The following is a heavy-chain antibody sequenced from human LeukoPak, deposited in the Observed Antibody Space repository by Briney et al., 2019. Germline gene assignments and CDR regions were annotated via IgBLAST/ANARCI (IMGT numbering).Heavy chain of an antibody. CDR1: GFTFSSYA. CDR2: ISGSGGST. CDR3: AKDNYDILTGYRYFDY. J-gene: IGHJ4*02. D-gene: IGHD3-9*01. V-gene: IGHV3-23*01. Sequence: GGSLRLSCAASGFTFSSYAMSWVRQAPGKGLEWVSAISGSGGSTYYADSVKGRFTISRDNSKNTLYLQMNSLRAEDTAVYYCAKDNYDILTGYRYFDYWGQGTLVTVSS.